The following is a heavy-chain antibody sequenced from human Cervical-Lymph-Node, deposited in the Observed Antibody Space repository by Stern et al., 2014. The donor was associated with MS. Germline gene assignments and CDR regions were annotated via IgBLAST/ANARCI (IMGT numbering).Heavy chain of an antibody. D-gene: IGHD2-15*01. J-gene: IGHJ3*02. CDR2: ISAYNGNT. V-gene: IGHV1-18*01. Sequence: QVQLVESGAEVKKPGASVKVSCTASGYTFTSYGISWVRQGPGPGIEWKGWISAYNGNTNYSQKLQGRGTMTTDASTSTAYMELRSLRSDDTAVYYCARGLLGSENAFDIWGQGTMVTVSS. CDR1: GYTFTSYG. CDR3: ARGLLGSENAFDI.